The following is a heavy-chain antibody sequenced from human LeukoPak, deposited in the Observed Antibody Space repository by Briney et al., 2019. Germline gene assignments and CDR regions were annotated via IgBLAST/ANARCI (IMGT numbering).Heavy chain of an antibody. V-gene: IGHV3-33*01. J-gene: IGHJ6*02. D-gene: IGHD2-15*01. CDR1: GFTFSSYG. Sequence: GRSLRLSCAASGFTFSSYGMHWVRQAPGKGLEWVAVIWYDGSNKYYADSVKGRFTISRDNSKNTLYLQMNSLRAEDTAVYYCASNGCSGGSCYSGVSYYGMDVWGQGTTVTVSS. CDR3: ASNGCSGGSCYSGVSYYGMDV. CDR2: IWYDGSNK.